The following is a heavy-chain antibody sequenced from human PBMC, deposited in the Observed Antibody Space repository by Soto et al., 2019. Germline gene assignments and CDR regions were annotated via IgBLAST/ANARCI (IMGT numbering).Heavy chain of an antibody. V-gene: IGHV3-33*01. CDR2: IWYDGSNK. CDR1: GFTFSSYG. Sequence: GESLKISCAASGFTFSSYGMHWVRQAPGKGLEGVAVIWYDGSNKYYADSVKGRFTISRDNSKNTRYLQMNSLRAEDTAVYYWASNYCSGGSCYSGVDYWGQGALVAVSS. D-gene: IGHD2-15*01. J-gene: IGHJ4*02. CDR3: ASNYCSGGSCYSGVDY.